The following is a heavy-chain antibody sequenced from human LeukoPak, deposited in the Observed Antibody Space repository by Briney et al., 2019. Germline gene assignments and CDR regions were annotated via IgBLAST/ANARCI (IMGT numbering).Heavy chain of an antibody. J-gene: IGHJ4*02. V-gene: IGHV1-18*01. CDR2: ISAYNGNT. Sequence: GASVKVSCKASGYTFTSYGISWVRQAPGQGLEGMGWISAYNGNTNYAQKLQGRVTMTTDASTSTAYMELGSLRSDDTAVYYCARVASSSGYEAWGQGTLVTVSS. CDR3: ARVASSSGYEA. D-gene: IGHD3-22*01. CDR1: GYTFTSYG.